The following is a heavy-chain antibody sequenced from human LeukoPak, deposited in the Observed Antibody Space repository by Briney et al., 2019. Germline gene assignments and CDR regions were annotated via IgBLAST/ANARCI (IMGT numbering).Heavy chain of an antibody. J-gene: IGHJ5*02. CDR3: ARDLVTTVTTHWFDP. D-gene: IGHD4-4*01. Sequence: GGSLRLSCAASGFTFSSYSTNWVRQAPGKGLEWVSSISSSSSYIYYADSVKGRFTISRDNAKNSLYLQMNSLGAEDTAVYYCARDLVTTVTTHWFDPWGQGTLVTVSS. V-gene: IGHV3-21*01. CDR1: GFTFSSYS. CDR2: ISSSSSYI.